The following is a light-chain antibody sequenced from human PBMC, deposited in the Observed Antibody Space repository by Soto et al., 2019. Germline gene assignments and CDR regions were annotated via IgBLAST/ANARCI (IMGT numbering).Light chain of an antibody. CDR3: QQSYSTPWT. CDR2: AAS. J-gene: IGKJ1*01. V-gene: IGKV1-39*01. Sequence: DISVTQSPSSLSASVEERVIITFRASQSISSYLTWYQQKPGKAPKLLIYAASSLQSGVPSRFSGSGSGTDFTLTISSLQPEDFATYYCQQSYSTPWTFGQGTKVDIK. CDR1: QSISSY.